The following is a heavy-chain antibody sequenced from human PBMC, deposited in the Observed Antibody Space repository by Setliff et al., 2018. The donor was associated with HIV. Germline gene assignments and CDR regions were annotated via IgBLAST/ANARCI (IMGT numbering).Heavy chain of an antibody. CDR1: SDSISSGSYY. V-gene: IGHV4-61*09. CDR3: ARRTFGSGRIDP. D-gene: IGHD3-16*01. CDR2: IHTSGST. J-gene: IGHJ5*02. Sequence: LSLTCSVSSDSISSGSYYWSWIRLPAGKGLEWIGQIHTSGSTNYNPSLKSRLTISIDTSKNHFSLKLNSVTATDTAVYYCARRTFGSGRIDPWGQGTLVTVSS.